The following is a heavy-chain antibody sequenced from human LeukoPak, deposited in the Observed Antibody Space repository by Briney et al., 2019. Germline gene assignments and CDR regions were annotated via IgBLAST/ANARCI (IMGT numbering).Heavy chain of an antibody. Sequence: MPSETLSLTCTVSGGSISSSSYYWGWIRQPPGKGLEWIGSIYYSGSTYYNPSLKSRVTISVDTSKNQFSLKLSSVTAADTAVYYCARHKQLWFFDYWGQGTLVTVSS. D-gene: IGHD5-18*01. J-gene: IGHJ4*02. CDR2: IYYSGST. CDR3: ARHKQLWFFDY. V-gene: IGHV4-39*01. CDR1: GGSISSSSYY.